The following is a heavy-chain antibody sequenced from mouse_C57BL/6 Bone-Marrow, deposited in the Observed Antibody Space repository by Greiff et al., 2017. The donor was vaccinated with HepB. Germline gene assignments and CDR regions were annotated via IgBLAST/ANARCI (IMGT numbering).Heavy chain of an antibody. D-gene: IGHD3-2*02. V-gene: IGHV1-81*01. J-gene: IGHJ3*01. CDR1: GYTFTSYG. CDR3: ARRTAQASWFAY. CDR2: IYPRSGNT. Sequence: QVQLKESGAELARPGASVKLSCKASGYTFTSYGISWVKQRTGQGLEWIGEIYPRSGNTYYNEKFKGKATLTADKSSSTAYMELRSLTSEDSAVYFCARRTAQASWFAYWGQGTLVTVSA.